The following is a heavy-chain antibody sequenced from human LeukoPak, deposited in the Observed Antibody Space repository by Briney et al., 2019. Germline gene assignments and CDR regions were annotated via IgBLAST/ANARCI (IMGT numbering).Heavy chain of an antibody. CDR1: GGTFGSYA. J-gene: IGHJ4*02. Sequence: SVKVSCKASGGTFGSYAISWVRQAPGQGLEWMGGIIPIFGTANYAQKFQGRVTITTDESTSTAYMELSSLRSEDTAVYYCARDTLPVWGSYRAEWYFDYWGQGTLVTVSS. CDR2: IIPIFGTA. D-gene: IGHD3-16*02. CDR3: ARDTLPVWGSYRAEWYFDY. V-gene: IGHV1-69*05.